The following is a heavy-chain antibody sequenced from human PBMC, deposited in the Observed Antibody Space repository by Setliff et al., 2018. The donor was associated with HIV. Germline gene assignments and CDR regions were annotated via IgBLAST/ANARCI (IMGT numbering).Heavy chain of an antibody. J-gene: IGHJ4*02. D-gene: IGHD2-2*02. CDR3: GRHSLYGPAAISALDY. CDR2: IYSSRWS. CDR1: GGSISISSSY. Sequence: SETLSLTCTVSGGSISISSSYWGWIRQTPGKGLEWIGSIYSSRWSYYNPSLQSRLNLSIDRSRSQFSLNLRSVTAADTAVYYCGRHSLYGPAAISALDYWGQGALVTVSS. V-gene: IGHV4-39*01.